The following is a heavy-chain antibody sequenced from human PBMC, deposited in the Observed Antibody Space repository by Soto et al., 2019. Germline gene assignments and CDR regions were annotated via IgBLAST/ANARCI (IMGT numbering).Heavy chain of an antibody. CDR2: IIPIFGTA. Sequence: SVKVSFKASGGTFSSYAISWVRQAPGQGLELMGGIIPIFGTANYAQKFQGRVTITAXXXXXXAXMXLXXXXSEDTAVYYCARPVAGAAADYYYYGMDVWG. J-gene: IGHJ6*02. CDR3: ARPVAGAAADYYYYGMDV. CDR1: GGTFSSYA. D-gene: IGHD6-13*01. V-gene: IGHV1-69*13.